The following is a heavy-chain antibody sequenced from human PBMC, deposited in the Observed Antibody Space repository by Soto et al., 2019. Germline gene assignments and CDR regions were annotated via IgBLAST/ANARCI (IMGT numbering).Heavy chain of an antibody. CDR2: VYNSGST. V-gene: IGHV4-59*01. CDR3: ARYRREAVAGYTLDN. J-gene: IGHJ4*02. Sequence: SETLSLTCTVSGGSISSNYWTWIRQHPGKGLEWIGYVYNSGSTNYNPSLKSRVTISEDTSKSQFSLKVDSMTAADTAVYYCARYRREAVAGYTLDNWGQGILVTVSS. CDR1: GGSISSNY. D-gene: IGHD6-13*01.